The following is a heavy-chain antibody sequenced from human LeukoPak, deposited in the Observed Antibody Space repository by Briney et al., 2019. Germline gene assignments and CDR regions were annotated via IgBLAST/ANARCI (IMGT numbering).Heavy chain of an antibody. CDR3: ARRSSSGWYGYYYYYMDV. CDR1: GYTFTSYG. Sequence: GASVTVSCKASGYTFTSYGISWVRQAPGQGLEWMGWISAYSGNTNYAQKLQGRVTMTTDTSTSTAYMELRSLRSDDTAVYYCARRSSSGWYGYYYYYMDVWGKGTTVTISS. CDR2: ISAYSGNT. J-gene: IGHJ6*03. V-gene: IGHV1-18*01. D-gene: IGHD6-19*01.